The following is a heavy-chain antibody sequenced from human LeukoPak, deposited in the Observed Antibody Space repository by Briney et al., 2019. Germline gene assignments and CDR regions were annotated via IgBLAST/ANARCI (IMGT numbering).Heavy chain of an antibody. CDR1: GGPISSSSYY. J-gene: IGHJ4*02. V-gene: IGHV4-39*01. CDR3: ARHKLTYYFDS. Sequence: SETLSLTCTVSGGPISSSSYYWGWIRQPPGKGLEWIASMYHSGNTYYSPSLKSRVTISVDKSKNQFSLKLSSVTAADTAVYYCARHKLTYYFDSWGQGTLVTVSS. CDR2: MYHSGNT. D-gene: IGHD2-15*01.